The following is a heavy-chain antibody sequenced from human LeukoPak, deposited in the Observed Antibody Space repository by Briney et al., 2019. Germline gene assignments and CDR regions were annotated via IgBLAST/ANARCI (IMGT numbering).Heavy chain of an antibody. V-gene: IGHV3-23*01. D-gene: IGHD2-15*01. J-gene: IGHJ4*02. CDR2: ISNNGGYT. Sequence: SGGSLRLSCAASGFTFSSSAVSWVRQAPGKGLEWVSAISNNGGYTYYADSVQGRFTISRDNSKSTLCLQMNSLRAEDTAVYYCAKQLGYCSDGSCYFPYRGQGTLVTVSS. CDR1: GFTFSSSA. CDR3: AKQLGYCSDGSCYFPY.